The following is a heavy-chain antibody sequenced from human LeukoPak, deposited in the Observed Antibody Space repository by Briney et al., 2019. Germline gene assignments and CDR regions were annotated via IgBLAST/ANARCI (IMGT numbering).Heavy chain of an antibody. CDR1: GFTFSSYE. V-gene: IGHV3-48*03. D-gene: IGHD3-22*01. J-gene: IGHJ4*02. CDR2: ISSSGSTI. CDR3: ARAYYDSSGDY. Sequence: TGGSLRLSCAASGFTFSSYEMNWVRQAPGKGLEWVSYISSSGSTIYYADSVKGRFTISRDNAKNSLYLQMNRLRAEDTAVYYCARAYYDSSGDYWGQGTLVTVSS.